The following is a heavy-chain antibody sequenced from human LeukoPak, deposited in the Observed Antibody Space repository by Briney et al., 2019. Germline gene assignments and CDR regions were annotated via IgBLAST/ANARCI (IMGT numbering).Heavy chain of an antibody. CDR2: ISYDGSNK. Sequence: GGSLRLSCAASGFTFSSYAMHWVRQAPGKGLEWVAVISYDGSNKYYADSVKGRFTISRDNSKNTLYLQMNSLRAEDTAVYYCARDTPGVYGMDVWGQGTRSPSP. V-gene: IGHV3-30-3*01. CDR1: GFTFSSYA. D-gene: IGHD2-8*01. CDR3: ARDTPGVYGMDV. J-gene: IGHJ6*02.